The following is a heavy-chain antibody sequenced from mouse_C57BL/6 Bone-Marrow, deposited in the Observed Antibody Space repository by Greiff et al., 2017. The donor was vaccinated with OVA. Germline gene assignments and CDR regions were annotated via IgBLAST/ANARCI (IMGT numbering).Heavy chain of an antibody. V-gene: IGHV7-3*01. J-gene: IGHJ3*01. CDR3: ARYEDWFAY. CDR1: GFTFTDYY. Sequence: EVKLMESGGGLVQPGGSLSLSCAASGFTFTDYYMSWVRQPPGKALEWLGFIRNKANGYTTEYSASVKGRFTISRDNSQSILYLQMNALRAEDSATYYCARYEDWFAYWGQGTLVTVSA. CDR2: IRNKANGYTT.